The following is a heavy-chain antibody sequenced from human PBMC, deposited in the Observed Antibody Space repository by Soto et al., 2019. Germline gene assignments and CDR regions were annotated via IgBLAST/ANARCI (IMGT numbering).Heavy chain of an antibody. CDR3: AMFGIAVASGSFDI. CDR1: GFTFSSYW. D-gene: IGHD6-19*01. CDR2: INQDGSEK. J-gene: IGHJ3*02. Sequence: GCLRLSCAASGFTFSSYWMSWVRQAPGKGLDWVANINQDGSEKYYVDSVKGRFTISRDNAKNSLYLQMNSLRAEDTAVYYCAMFGIAVASGSFDIWGQGTMVTVSS. V-gene: IGHV3-7*03.